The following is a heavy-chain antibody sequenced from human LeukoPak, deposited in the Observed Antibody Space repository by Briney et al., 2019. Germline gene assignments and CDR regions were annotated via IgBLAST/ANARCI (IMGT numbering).Heavy chain of an antibody. CDR3: ARAYDTGGYLRAFDI. J-gene: IGHJ3*02. D-gene: IGHD3-22*01. CDR1: GYSISNGYH. V-gene: IGHV4-61*02. Sequence: SETLSLTCTVSGYSISNGYHWTWIRQPAGKGLEWIGRIYTSGSTNYNPSLKSRVTISLDTSKNQFSLNLSSVTAADTAVYYCARAYDTGGYLRAFDIWGQGTMVTVSS. CDR2: IYTSGST.